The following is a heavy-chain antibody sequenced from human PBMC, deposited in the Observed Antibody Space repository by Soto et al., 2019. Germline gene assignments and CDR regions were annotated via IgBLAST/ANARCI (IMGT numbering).Heavy chain of an antibody. CDR2: VSGSGSSV. J-gene: IGHJ6*04. CDR3: ASWNYRVRWPGLDV. D-gene: IGHD1-7*01. CDR1: GFTFNNYY. Sequence: GGSLRLSCAASGFTFNNYYLAWIRRAPGKGLEWVSYVSGSGSSVFYTDSLKGRFTMSRDDAKRSVYLQMNSLTVGDTAVYYCASWNYRVRWPGLDVWCKGNTVTVS. V-gene: IGHV3-11*01.